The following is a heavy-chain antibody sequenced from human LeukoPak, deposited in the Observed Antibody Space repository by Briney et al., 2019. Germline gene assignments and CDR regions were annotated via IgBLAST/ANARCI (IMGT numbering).Heavy chain of an antibody. Sequence: PSETLSLTCTVSGGSTSSYDWSWIRQPPGKGLEWIGYSYYSGSTTPHPSLKSRVTISVDTSKNQFSLRLGSVTAADTAVYYCARHGGSGSFDKWGQGTLVTVSS. CDR1: GGSTSSYD. CDR3: ARHGGSGSFDK. V-gene: IGHV4-59*08. D-gene: IGHD6-25*01. CDR2: SYYSGST. J-gene: IGHJ4*02.